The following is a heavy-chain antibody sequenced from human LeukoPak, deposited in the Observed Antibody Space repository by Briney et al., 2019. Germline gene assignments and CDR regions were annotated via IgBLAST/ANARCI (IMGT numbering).Heavy chain of an antibody. CDR3: AREQYQLLYDRSGWFDP. Sequence: SETLSLTCTVSGGSISSHYWSWIRQPPGKGLEWIGYIYYSGSTNYNPSLKSRVTISVDTSKNQFSLTLSSVTAADTAVYYCAREQYQLLYDRSGWFDPWGQGTLVTVSS. CDR1: GGSISSHY. D-gene: IGHD2-2*02. J-gene: IGHJ5*02. CDR2: IYYSGST. V-gene: IGHV4-59*11.